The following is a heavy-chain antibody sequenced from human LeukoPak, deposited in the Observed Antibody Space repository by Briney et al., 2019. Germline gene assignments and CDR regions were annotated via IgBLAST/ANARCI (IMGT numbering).Heavy chain of an antibody. J-gene: IGHJ4*02. CDR2: IRSDGGIK. CDR1: GFTFDNYG. Sequence: QPGGSLRLSCAAFGFTFDNYGMHWVRQAPGKGLEWVAFIRSDGGIKYYADSVKGRFTISRDNSKNTLYLQVNSLRAEDTAVYFCAKDVPAAYFDYWGQGTLVTVSS. CDR3: AKDVPAAYFDY. V-gene: IGHV3-30*02. D-gene: IGHD2-2*01.